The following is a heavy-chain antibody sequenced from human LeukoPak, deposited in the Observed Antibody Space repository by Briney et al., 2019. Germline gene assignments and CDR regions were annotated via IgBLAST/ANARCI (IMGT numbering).Heavy chain of an antibody. J-gene: IGHJ4*02. CDR1: GYSISSGYY. Sequence: SETLSLTRTVSGYSISSGYYWAWIRQPPGKGLEWIGSIHHGETTYYNPSLKSRVTISVDTSKNHFSLKLTSVTAADTAVYYCARDGSDGSGNYHTFDSWGQGTLVTVSS. CDR3: ARDGSDGSGNYHTFDS. V-gene: IGHV4-38-2*02. D-gene: IGHD3-10*01. CDR2: IHHGETT.